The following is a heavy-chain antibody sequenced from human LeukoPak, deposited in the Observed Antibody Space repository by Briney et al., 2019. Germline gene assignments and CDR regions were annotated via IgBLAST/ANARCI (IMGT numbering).Heavy chain of an antibody. Sequence: PSETLSLTCAVSGGSISSGGYSWSWIRQPPGKGLEWIGYIYHSGSTYYNPSLKSRVTISVDRSKNQFSLKLSSVTAADTAVYYCARERVWSGTYFDYWGQGTLVTVSS. D-gene: IGHD3-3*01. CDR2: IYHSGST. CDR1: GGSISSGGYS. J-gene: IGHJ4*02. V-gene: IGHV4-30-2*01. CDR3: ARERVWSGTYFDY.